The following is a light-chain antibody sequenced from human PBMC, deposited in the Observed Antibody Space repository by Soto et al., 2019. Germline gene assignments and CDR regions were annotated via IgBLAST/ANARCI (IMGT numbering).Light chain of an antibody. V-gene: IGKV1-5*01. Sequence: DIPMTQSPSTLSASVGDRVTITCRASRSISTWLAWYQQKPGKAPNVLIYDASSLQSGVPLRFSGSGSGTEFTLTISSLQPDDFATYYCQQYKSYWTFGQGTKVEIK. CDR3: QQYKSYWT. CDR1: RSISTW. CDR2: DAS. J-gene: IGKJ1*01.